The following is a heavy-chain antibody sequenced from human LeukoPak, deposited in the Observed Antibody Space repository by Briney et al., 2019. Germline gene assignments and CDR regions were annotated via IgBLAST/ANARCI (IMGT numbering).Heavy chain of an antibody. CDR2: LNHSGST. Sequence: SETLSLTCAVYGGSFSGYYWSWIRQPPGKGLEWIGELNHSGSTNYNPSLKSRVTISVDTSKNQFSLKLSSVTAADTAVYYCARGKRSSTRIVVVVAAIRFDYWGQGTLVTVSS. CDR3: ARGKRSSTRIVVVVAAIRFDY. V-gene: IGHV4-34*01. CDR1: GGSFSGYY. D-gene: IGHD2-15*01. J-gene: IGHJ4*02.